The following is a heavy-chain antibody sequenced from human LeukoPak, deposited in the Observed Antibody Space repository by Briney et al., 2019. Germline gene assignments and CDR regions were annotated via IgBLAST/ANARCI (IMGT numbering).Heavy chain of an antibody. CDR2: IRGSGDST. D-gene: IGHD2-21*01. V-gene: IGHV3-23*01. CDR1: GFTFSSYA. CDR3: ARGHIDSEWLHFNS. J-gene: IGHJ4*01. Sequence: PGGSLRLSCAASGFTFSSYAMSWVRQAPGKGLEWVSGIRGSGDSTYCADSVKGRFTISRHNSKNTLFLQMSDLRAEDTAVYYCARGHIDSEWLHFNSWGHGTLVTVSS.